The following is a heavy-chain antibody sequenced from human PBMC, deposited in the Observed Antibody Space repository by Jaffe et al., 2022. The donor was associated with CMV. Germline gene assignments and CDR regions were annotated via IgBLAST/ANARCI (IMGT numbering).Heavy chain of an antibody. J-gene: IGHJ5*02. Sequence: EMYLEGSGGGSVQPGGTLRVSCAASGFSISNYVMNWVRQAPGKGLEWVSTISVDGVITHYANSVKGRFTVSRDNSKDTLYLQMNSLRAEDTAIYYCTRYATSCSGDTCYRWFDPWGQGILVTVSS. D-gene: IGHD2-15*01. V-gene: IGHV3-23*04. CDR2: ISVDGVIT. CDR1: GFSISNYV. CDR3: TRYATSCSGDTCYRWFDP.